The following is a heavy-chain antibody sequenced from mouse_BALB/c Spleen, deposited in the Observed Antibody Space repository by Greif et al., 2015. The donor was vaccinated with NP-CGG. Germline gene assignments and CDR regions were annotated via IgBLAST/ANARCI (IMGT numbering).Heavy chain of an antibody. Sequence: VQLQQSGAELARPGASVKMSCKASGYTFTNYWLGWVKQRPGHGLEWIGDIYPGGGYTNYNEKFKGKATLTADTSSSTAYMQLSSLTSEDSAVYFCAVYYGNYKAFAYWGQGTLVTVSA. V-gene: IGHV1-63*02. CDR3: AVYYGNYKAFAY. CDR2: IYPGGGYT. J-gene: IGHJ3*01. CDR1: GYTFTNYW. D-gene: IGHD2-1*01.